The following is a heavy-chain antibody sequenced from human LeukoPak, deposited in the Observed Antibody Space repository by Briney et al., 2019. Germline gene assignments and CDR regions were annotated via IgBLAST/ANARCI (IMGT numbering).Heavy chain of an antibody. CDR1: GFTFSSYA. CDR3: ANVGMATTGVDY. CDR2: ISGSGGST. Sequence: PGGSLRLSCAAAGFTFSSYAMSWVRHAPGKGLEWVSAISGSGGSTYYADSVKGRFTVSRDNSKNTLYLQMNSLRAEDTAVYYCANVGMATTGVDYWGQGTLVTVSS. V-gene: IGHV3-23*01. J-gene: IGHJ4*02. D-gene: IGHD5-24*01.